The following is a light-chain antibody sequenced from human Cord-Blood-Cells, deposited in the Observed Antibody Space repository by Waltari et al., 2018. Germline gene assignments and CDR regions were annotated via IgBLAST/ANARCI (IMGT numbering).Light chain of an antibody. CDR3: GTWDSSLSAGV. V-gene: IGLV1-51*02. CDR1: SSNIGNNY. CDR2: ENN. J-gene: IGLJ3*02. Sequence: QSVLTQPPSVSAAPGQKVTISCSGSSSNIGNNYVSWYQQLPGTAPKLHIYENNKRPSGIPDRFSGSKSGTSATLGITGLQTGDEADYYCGTWDSSLSAGVFGGGTKLTVL.